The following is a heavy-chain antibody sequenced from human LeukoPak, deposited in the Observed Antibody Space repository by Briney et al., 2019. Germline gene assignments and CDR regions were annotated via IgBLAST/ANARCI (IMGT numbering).Heavy chain of an antibody. CDR3: ARAMDV. CDR2: ITASGTAM. CDR1: GFTFSSYS. Sequence: GGSLRLSCAASGFTFSSYSMNWVRQAPGKGLEWVSHITASGTAMFYADSVKGRFTISRDNAKNSLYLQMNTLRAEDTAVYYCARAMDVWGQGTTVTVSS. J-gene: IGHJ6*02. V-gene: IGHV3-48*04.